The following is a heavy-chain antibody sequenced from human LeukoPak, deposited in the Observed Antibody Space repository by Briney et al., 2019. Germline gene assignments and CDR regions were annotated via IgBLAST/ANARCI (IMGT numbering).Heavy chain of an antibody. D-gene: IGHD3-16*02. CDR3: AKDFRSLGY. V-gene: IGHV3-23*01. Sequence: PGGSLRLSCAASGFTFDDYAMHWVRQAPGKGLEWVSAISGSGGSTYYADSVKGRFTISRDNSKNTLYLQMNSLRAEDTAVYYCAKDFRSLGYWGQGTLVTVSS. CDR2: ISGSGGST. CDR1: GFTFDDYA. J-gene: IGHJ4*02.